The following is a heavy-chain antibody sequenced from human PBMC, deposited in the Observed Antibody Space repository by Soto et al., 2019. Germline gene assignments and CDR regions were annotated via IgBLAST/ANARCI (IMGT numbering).Heavy chain of an antibody. D-gene: IGHD6-13*01. V-gene: IGHV1-2*04. CDR2: INPNSGGT. J-gene: IGHJ3*02. CDR1: GYTFTGYR. Sequence: ASVKVSCKASGYTFTGYRIHWVRQAPGQGLEWMGWINPNSGGTNYAQKFQGWVTMTRDTSISTAYMELSRLRSDDTAVYYCARATKQQLVVGDAFDIWGQGTMVTVSS. CDR3: ARATKQQLVVGDAFDI.